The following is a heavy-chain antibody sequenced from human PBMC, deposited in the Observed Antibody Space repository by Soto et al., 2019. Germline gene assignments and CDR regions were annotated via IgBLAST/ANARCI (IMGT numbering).Heavy chain of an antibody. J-gene: IGHJ4*02. Sequence: QVQLVQSGAEVKKPGSSVRVSCKASGATFNFYSINWVRQAPGLGLEWMGRINPILSMSNYAQRFQGRVTMTADKSTSTAYMELSSLRSEDTAMYYCASSYGSGYRAFDSWGQGALVTVSS. D-gene: IGHD3-10*01. CDR3: ASSYGSGYRAFDS. V-gene: IGHV1-69*02. CDR1: GATFNFYS. CDR2: INPILSMS.